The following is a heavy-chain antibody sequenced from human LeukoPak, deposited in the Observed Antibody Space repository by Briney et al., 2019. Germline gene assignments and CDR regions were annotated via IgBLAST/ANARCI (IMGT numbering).Heavy chain of an antibody. V-gene: IGHV4-34*01. D-gene: IGHD2-2*01. Sequence: SETLSLTCAVYGGSFSGYYWSWIRQPPGKGLEWIWEISRSGSTKYNPSLKSRVTISVDTSKNQFSLKLSSVTAADTVVYYGAREGNPKGLVPAAIDFRLDYWGQGNLVTVSS. CDR2: ISRSGST. J-gene: IGHJ4*02. CDR3: AREGNPKGLVPAAIDFRLDY. CDR1: GGSFSGYY.